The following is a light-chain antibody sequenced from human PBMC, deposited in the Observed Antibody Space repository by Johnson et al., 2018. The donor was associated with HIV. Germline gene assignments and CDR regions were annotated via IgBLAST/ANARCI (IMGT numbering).Light chain of an antibody. Sequence: TQPPSVSAAPGQKVTISCSGSSSNIGNNYVSWYQQLPGTAPKLLIYDNNKRPSGIPDRFSGSKSGTSATLGITGLQTVDAADHYFGTLDSGLLVVFFGTGTNVTVL. CDR1: SSNIGNNY. CDR3: GTLDSGLLVVF. J-gene: IGLJ1*01. V-gene: IGLV1-51*01. CDR2: DNN.